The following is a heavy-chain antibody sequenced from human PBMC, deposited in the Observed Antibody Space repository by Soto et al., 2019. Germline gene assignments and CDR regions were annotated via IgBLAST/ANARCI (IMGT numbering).Heavy chain of an antibody. CDR1: GGSISSYY. CDR3: ARELAVAGTSGFVY. V-gene: IGHV4-59*01. Sequence: SETLSLTCTVSGGSISSYYWSWIRQPPGKGLEWIGYIYYSGSTNYNPSLKSRVTISVDTSKNQFSLMLSSVTAADTAVYYCARELAVAGTSGFVYWGQGTLVTVSS. J-gene: IGHJ4*02. D-gene: IGHD6-19*01. CDR2: IYYSGST.